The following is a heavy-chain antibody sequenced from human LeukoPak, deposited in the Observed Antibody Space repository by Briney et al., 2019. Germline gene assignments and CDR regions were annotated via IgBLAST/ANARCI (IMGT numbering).Heavy chain of an antibody. V-gene: IGHV4-59*01. Sequence: SETLSLTCAVYGGSFSGYYWSWIRQPPGKGLEWIGYIYYSGSTNYNPSLKSRVTISVDTSKNQFSLKLSSVTAADTAVYYCARYKGPGYSSGWYRGSEYYFDYWGQGTLVTVSS. CDR2: IYYSGST. CDR3: ARYKGPGYSSGWYRGSEYYFDY. CDR1: GGSFSGYY. D-gene: IGHD6-19*01. J-gene: IGHJ4*02.